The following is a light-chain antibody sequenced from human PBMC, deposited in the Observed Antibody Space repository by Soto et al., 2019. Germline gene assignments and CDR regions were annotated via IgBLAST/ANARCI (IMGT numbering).Light chain of an antibody. CDR1: QSFTSTS. Sequence: EIVLTQSPGTLSLSPGERATLSCRASQSFTSTSLAWYQQKPGQAPRLLISGASRRAAGIPDRFSGSGSGTDFTLTISRLESEDIAVYYCQQYDSSPRTFGQGTKVAIK. J-gene: IGKJ1*01. V-gene: IGKV3-20*01. CDR3: QQYDSSPRT. CDR2: GAS.